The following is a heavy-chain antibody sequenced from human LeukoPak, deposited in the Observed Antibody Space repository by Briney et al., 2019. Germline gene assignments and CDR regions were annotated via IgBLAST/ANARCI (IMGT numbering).Heavy chain of an antibody. CDR3: ARDRETRGFDY. CDR1: GYSISSGYY. J-gene: IGHJ4*02. CDR2: IYHSGST. D-gene: IGHD5-24*01. V-gene: IGHV4-38-2*02. Sequence: SETLSLTCAVSGYSISSGYYWGWIRQPPGKGLEWIGSIYHSGSTYYNPSLKSRVTISVDTSKNQFSLKLSSVTAADTAVYYCARDRETRGFDYWGQGTLVTASS.